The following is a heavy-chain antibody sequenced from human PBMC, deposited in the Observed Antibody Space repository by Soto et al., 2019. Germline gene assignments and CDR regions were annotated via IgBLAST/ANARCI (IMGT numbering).Heavy chain of an antibody. CDR1: GGSISSSNW. J-gene: IGHJ6*02. CDR3: ARSPDSSGYYPRWYYYGMDV. D-gene: IGHD3-22*01. Sequence: PSETLCLTCAVSGGSISSSNWWIWGRQPPGKGLEWIGEIYHNGSTNYNPSLKSRVTISVDKSKNQFSLKLSSVTAADTAVYYCARSPDSSGYYPRWYYYGMDVWGQGTTVT. V-gene: IGHV4-4*02. CDR2: IYHNGST.